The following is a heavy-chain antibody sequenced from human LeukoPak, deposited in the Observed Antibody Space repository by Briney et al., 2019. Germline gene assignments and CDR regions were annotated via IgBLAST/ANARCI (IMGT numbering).Heavy chain of an antibody. J-gene: IGHJ4*02. CDR1: GGSISSSSYY. V-gene: IGHV4-39*01. D-gene: IGHD3-16*01. CDR3: ASLRYDYVWGSYSLYYFDY. Sequence: NPSETLSLTCTVSGGSISSSSYYWGWIRQPPGKGLEWIGSIYYSGSTYYNPSLRSRVTISVDTSKNQFSLKLSSVTAADTAVYYCASLRYDYVWGSYSLYYFDYWGQGTLVTVSS. CDR2: IYYSGST.